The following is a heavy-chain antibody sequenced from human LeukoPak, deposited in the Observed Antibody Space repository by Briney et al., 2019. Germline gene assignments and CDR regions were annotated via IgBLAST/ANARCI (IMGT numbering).Heavy chain of an antibody. V-gene: IGHV3-30*04. Sequence: GGSLRLSCAASGFTFSSYALDWVRQAPGKGLEWVAVISKDGNSQNYADSVKGRFTISRDNSKNTLYLQMNSLRAEDTAVYYCAKAPDCSSTSCYYYYYMDVWGKGTTVTVSS. CDR3: AKAPDCSSTSCYYYYYMDV. CDR1: GFTFSSYA. D-gene: IGHD2-2*01. CDR2: ISKDGNSQ. J-gene: IGHJ6*03.